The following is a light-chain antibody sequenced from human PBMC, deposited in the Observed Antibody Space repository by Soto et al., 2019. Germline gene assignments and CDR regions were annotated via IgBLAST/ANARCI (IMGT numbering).Light chain of an antibody. CDR1: QSISTE. CDR3: QHGNNLPLT. V-gene: IGKV3-15*01. J-gene: IGKJ2*01. CDR2: SAS. Sequence: EIVMTQSPATLSVSPGERATLSCRASQSISTELAWYQQKPGQPPRLLIYSASTKATGVPARFTGSGSGSEFTLTISGLQSEDFPVYYCQHGNNLPLTFGQGTRLQI.